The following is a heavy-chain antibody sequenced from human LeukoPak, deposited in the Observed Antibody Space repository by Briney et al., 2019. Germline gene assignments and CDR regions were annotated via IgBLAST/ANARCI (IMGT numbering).Heavy chain of an antibody. Sequence: GGSLRLSCAVSGFTFSSYSMNWVRQAPGKGLEWVSSISSSSSYIYYADSVKGRFTISRDNAKNSLYLQMNSLRAEDTAVYYCARPRNYDFWSGYPESYYYYYGMDVWGQGTTVTVSS. CDR2: ISSSSSYI. CDR3: ARPRNYDFWSGYPESYYYYYGMDV. D-gene: IGHD3-3*01. J-gene: IGHJ6*02. CDR1: GFTFSSYS. V-gene: IGHV3-21*01.